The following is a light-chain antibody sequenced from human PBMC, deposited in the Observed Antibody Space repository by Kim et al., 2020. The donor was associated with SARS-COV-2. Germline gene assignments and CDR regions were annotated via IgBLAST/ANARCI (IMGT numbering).Light chain of an antibody. CDR2: DTV. CDR3: LLSYSGPQI. CDR1: TGTVTSDHY. Sequence: QAVVTQEPSLTVSPGGTVTLTCGSSTGTVTSDHYPYWLQQRPGQVPRALIFDTVYKHSWTPARFSGSLLGGKAALTLSGAQPEDESEYFCLLSYSGPQIFVVGTQLTVL. J-gene: IGLJ2*01. V-gene: IGLV7-46*01.